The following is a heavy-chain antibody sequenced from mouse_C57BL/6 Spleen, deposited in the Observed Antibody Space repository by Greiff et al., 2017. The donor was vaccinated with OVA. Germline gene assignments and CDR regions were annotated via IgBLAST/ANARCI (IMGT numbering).Heavy chain of an antibody. CDR1: GYTFTSYW. V-gene: IGHV1-7*01. CDR2: INPSSGYT. D-gene: IGHD2-1*01. CDR3: AGGYYGNYEGFAY. Sequence: VQLQQSGAELAKPGASVKLSCKASGYTFTSYWMHWVKQRPGQGLEWIGYINPSSGYTKYNQKFKDKATLTADKSSSTAYMQLSSLTYEDSAVYYCAGGYYGNYEGFAYWGQGTLVTVSA. J-gene: IGHJ3*01.